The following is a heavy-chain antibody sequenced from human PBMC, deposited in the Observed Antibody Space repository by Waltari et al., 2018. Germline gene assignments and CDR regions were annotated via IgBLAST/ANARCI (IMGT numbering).Heavy chain of an antibody. J-gene: IGHJ6*02. Sequence: QVQLVQSGAEVKKPGASVKVSCKASGYTFTGYYMHWVRQAPGQGLEWMGRINPNSGGTNYAQKFQGRVTMTRDTSISTAYMELSRLRSDDTAVYYGARLRGAIAVAVSYYYGMDVWGQGTTVTVSS. V-gene: IGHV1-2*06. CDR3: ARLRGAIAVAVSYYYGMDV. CDR1: GYTFTGYY. D-gene: IGHD6-19*01. CDR2: INPNSGGT.